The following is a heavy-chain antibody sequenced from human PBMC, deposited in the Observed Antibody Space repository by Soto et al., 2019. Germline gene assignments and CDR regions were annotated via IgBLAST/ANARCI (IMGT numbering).Heavy chain of an antibody. J-gene: IGHJ4*02. D-gene: IGHD3-3*01. V-gene: IGHV4-31*03. Sequence: TLSLTCTVSDVSISSGGYYWSWIRQPPGKGLDWIGYIYYTGSSYYNPSLKSRITMSLDTSKNQFSLKLSSVTAADTAVYYCARGRSRYDFWSGYRPYYFDYWGQGTLVTVSS. CDR2: IYYTGSS. CDR1: DVSISSGGYY. CDR3: ARGRSRYDFWSGYRPYYFDY.